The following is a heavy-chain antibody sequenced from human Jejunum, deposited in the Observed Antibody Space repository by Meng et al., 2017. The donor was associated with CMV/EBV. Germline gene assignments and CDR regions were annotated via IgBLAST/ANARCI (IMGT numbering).Heavy chain of an antibody. J-gene: IGHJ4*02. Sequence: TVSGGSISSDNYYWPLIRQHPGAGLEWVGNIYYTGSTYYNPSLKSRLTISVDTSNNQFSLRLTSVTAADTAVYYCAGGPNLNYFDYWGQGALVTVSS. CDR2: IYYTGST. D-gene: IGHD1-1*01. CDR1: GGSISSDNYY. CDR3: AGGPNLNYFDY. V-gene: IGHV4-31*03.